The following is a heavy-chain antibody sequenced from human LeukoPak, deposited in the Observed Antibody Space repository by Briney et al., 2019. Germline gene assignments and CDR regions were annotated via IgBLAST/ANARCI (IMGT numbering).Heavy chain of an antibody. CDR3: ARAGGGWSFDY. J-gene: IGHJ4*02. V-gene: IGHV4-59*01. CDR2: LFFGGST. D-gene: IGHD6-19*01. CDR1: GGSFSGYY. Sequence: SETLSLTCAVYGGSFSGYYWSWIRQPPGKGLEWIGYLFFGGSTNYNPSLKSRVTVSSDTSKNQLSLKLTSVTAADTAVYYCARAGGGWSFDYLGQGTLVTVSS.